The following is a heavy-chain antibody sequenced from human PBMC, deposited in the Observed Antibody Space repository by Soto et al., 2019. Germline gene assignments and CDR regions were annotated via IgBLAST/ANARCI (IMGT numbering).Heavy chain of an antibody. J-gene: IGHJ4*02. Sequence: QVQLVQSEGEVRQPGASVKVSCRASGNTFTSYGIIWVRQAPGQGLEWMGYISPSSGVTRYAQNLQGRVTLTTDTSTTTAYMELRSLSSDDTAVYYCAREMWTRTGPQNFFDYWGLGALVTVSS. D-gene: IGHD2-21*01. CDR2: ISPSSGVT. V-gene: IGHV1-18*01. CDR3: AREMWTRTGPQNFFDY. CDR1: GNTFTSYG.